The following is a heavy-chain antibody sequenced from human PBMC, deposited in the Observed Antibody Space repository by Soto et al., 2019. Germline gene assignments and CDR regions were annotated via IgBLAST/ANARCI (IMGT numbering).Heavy chain of an antibody. CDR1: GFTFSSYG. Sequence: GGSLRLSCAASGFTFSSYGMHWVRQAPGKGLEWVAVISYDGSNKYYADSVKGRFSISRDNSKNTLYLQMNSLRAEDTAVYYCAKVLTTVTTLDYYDMDVWGKGTTVTVSS. J-gene: IGHJ6*03. CDR3: AKVLTTVTTLDYYDMDV. D-gene: IGHD4-17*01. V-gene: IGHV3-30*18. CDR2: ISYDGSNK.